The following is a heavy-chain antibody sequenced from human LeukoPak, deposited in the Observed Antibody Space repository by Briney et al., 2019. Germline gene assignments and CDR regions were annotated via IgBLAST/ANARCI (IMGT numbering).Heavy chain of an antibody. CDR1: GGSIASGGYS. CDR3: GRGGIAAASAGTDY. D-gene: IGHD6-13*01. J-gene: IGHJ4*02. V-gene: IGHV4-30-2*01. CDR2: IYQSGST. Sequence: SQTLSLTCAVSGGSIASGGYSWSWIRQPPGKGLEWIGYIYQSGSTYYNPSLQSRVTISVDRSKNHFSLNLSSVTAADTAVYYCGRGGIAAASAGTDYWGQGTLVTVSS.